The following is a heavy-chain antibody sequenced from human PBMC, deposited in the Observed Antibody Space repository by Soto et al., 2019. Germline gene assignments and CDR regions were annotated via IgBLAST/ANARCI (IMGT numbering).Heavy chain of an antibody. D-gene: IGHD6-19*01. CDR1: VFTFSIYA. Sequence: GGSLRLSCAASVFTFSIYAMSWVRQAPGKGLERVSSISGRAGSSTYYADSVKGRFTISRDSSKNTLYLQMNSLRAEDTALYYCAKSGQWLTYYFDYWGQGTLVTVSS. J-gene: IGHJ4*02. CDR2: ISGRAGSST. CDR3: AKSGQWLTYYFDY. V-gene: IGHV3-23*01.